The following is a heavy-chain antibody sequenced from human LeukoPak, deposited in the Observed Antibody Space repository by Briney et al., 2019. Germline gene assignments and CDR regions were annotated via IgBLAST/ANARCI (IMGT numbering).Heavy chain of an antibody. CDR3: ARHGTSGTNLNWFDP. V-gene: IGHV4-39*01. J-gene: IGHJ5*02. D-gene: IGHD1-1*01. Sequence: SETLSLTCTVSGGSISSSGYYWGWIRQPPGKGLEWIASIYSSGSTYYNPSLKSRVTMSVDTSKNQFSLKLSSVTAADTAVYYCARHGTSGTNLNWFDPWGQGTLVTVSS. CDR1: GGSISSSGYY. CDR2: IYSSGST.